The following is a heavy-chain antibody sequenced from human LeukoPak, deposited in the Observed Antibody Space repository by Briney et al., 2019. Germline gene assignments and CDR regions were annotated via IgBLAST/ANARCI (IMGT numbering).Heavy chain of an antibody. D-gene: IGHD3-22*01. CDR3: ATPYDSSGPSPLA. J-gene: IGHJ3*01. CDR1: GGSFSGYY. Sequence: PSETLSLTCAVYGGSFSGYYWSWIRQPPGKGLEWIGEINHSGSTNYNPSLKSRVTISVDTSKNQFSLKLSSVTAADTAVYYCATPYDSSGPSPLAWGQGTMVTVSS. V-gene: IGHV4-34*01. CDR2: INHSGST.